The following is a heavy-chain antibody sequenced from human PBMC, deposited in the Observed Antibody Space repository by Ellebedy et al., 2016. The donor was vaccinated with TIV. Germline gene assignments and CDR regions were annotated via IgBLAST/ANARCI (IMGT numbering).Heavy chain of an antibody. CDR1: RFAFYTYS. CDR2: ISSSSSYI. Sequence: GESLKISCAASRFAFYTYSMNWVRQAPGRGLEWVASISSSSSYIYYADSVKGRFTISRDSSKNTLYLQMSSLRPEDTAMYYCVKDRGDIIRDFDYWGQGTLVTVSS. CDR3: VKDRGDIIRDFDY. V-gene: IGHV3-21*01. D-gene: IGHD2-21*02. J-gene: IGHJ4*02.